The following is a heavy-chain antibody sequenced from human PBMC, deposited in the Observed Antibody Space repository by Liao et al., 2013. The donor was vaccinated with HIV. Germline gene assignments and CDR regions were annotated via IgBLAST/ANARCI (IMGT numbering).Heavy chain of an antibody. D-gene: IGHD3-10*01. CDR2: IYYSGST. CDR3: AKGGRPRGYFQH. V-gene: IGHV4-59*01. Sequence: QVQLQESGPGLVKPSETLALTCTVSGGSISSYDWSWIRQPAGKGLEWIGYIYYSGSTNYNPSLKSRVTISVDTSKNQFSLKLSSVTAADTAVYYCAKGGRPRGYFQHWGQGTLVIVSS. J-gene: IGHJ1*01. CDR1: GGSISSYD.